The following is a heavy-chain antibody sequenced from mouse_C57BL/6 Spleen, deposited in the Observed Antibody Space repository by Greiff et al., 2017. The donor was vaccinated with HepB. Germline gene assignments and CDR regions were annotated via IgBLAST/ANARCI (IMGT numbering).Heavy chain of an antibody. CDR1: GFTFSDYG. CDR3: AMRGDCYWYYFDY. Sequence: VQLKESGGGLVKPGGSLKLSCAASGFTFSDYGMHWVRQAPEKGLEWVAYISSGSSTIYYADTVKGRFTISRDNAKNTLFLQMTSLGSEDTAMYYCAMRGDCYWYYFDYWGQGTTLTVSS. V-gene: IGHV5-17*01. D-gene: IGHD2-3*01. CDR2: ISSGSSTI. J-gene: IGHJ2*01.